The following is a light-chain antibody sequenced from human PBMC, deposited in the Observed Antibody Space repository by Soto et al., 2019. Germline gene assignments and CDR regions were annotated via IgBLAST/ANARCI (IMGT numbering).Light chain of an antibody. V-gene: IGKV1-39*01. CDR3: QQSYSAPST. J-gene: IGKJ5*01. Sequence: DIQMTQSPSSLSASVGDRVTITCRASQSISSSLNWYQQKPGTAPNLLIYAASSLQSGVPSRFSGSASGTDFTLTISSLQPEDFATYYCQQSYSAPSTFGQGTRLEI. CDR1: QSISSS. CDR2: AAS.